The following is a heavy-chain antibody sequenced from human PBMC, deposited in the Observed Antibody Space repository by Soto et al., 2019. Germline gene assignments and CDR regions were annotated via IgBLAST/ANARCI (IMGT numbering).Heavy chain of an antibody. J-gene: IGHJ6*02. CDR3: ARRRIWSGYLVDYYGYYGIDV. Sequence: PGESLKISCKGSGYSFTSYWIGWVRPMPRKGLEWMGIIYPGDSDNRYSPSFQGQVTISADKSISTAYLPWSSLKASDTAMYYRARRRIWSGYLVDYYGYYGIDVWGQGTTVTVSS. D-gene: IGHD3-3*01. CDR2: IYPGDSDN. CDR1: GYSFTSYW. V-gene: IGHV5-51*01.